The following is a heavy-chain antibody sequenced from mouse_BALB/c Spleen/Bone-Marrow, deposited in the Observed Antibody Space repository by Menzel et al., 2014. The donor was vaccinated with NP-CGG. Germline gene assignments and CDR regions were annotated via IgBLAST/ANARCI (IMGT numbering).Heavy chain of an antibody. Sequence: VQLQESGPELVRPGVSVKTSCKGSGYTFTDYAMHWVKQSHAKSLEWIGVISTYSGNTNYNQKFKGKATMTVDKSSSTAYMELARLTSEDSAIYYCARSGYGYDWFAYWGQGTLVTVSA. CDR3: ARSGYGYDWFAY. J-gene: IGHJ3*01. CDR2: ISTYSGNT. CDR1: GYTFTDYA. V-gene: IGHV1-67*01. D-gene: IGHD2-2*01.